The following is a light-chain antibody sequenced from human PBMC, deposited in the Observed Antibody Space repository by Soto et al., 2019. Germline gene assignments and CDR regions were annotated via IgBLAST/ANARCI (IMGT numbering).Light chain of an antibody. CDR1: SSDVGGYNH. V-gene: IGLV2-23*01. Sequence: QSALTQPASVSGSPGQSITISCTGSSSDVGGYNHVSWYQQHPGKAPKLMIYEGTKRPSGVSNRFSGSKSGNTASLTISGLQAEDEADYYCFSYAGSTYVFGTGTKLTVL. J-gene: IGLJ1*01. CDR3: FSYAGSTYV. CDR2: EGT.